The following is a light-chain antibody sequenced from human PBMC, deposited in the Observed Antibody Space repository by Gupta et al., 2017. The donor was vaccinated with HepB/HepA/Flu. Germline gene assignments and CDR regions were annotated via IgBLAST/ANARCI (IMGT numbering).Light chain of an antibody. CDR2: LAS. V-gene: IGKV2-28*01. CDR3: MQTLEIPLT. J-gene: IGKJ4*01. Sequence: DLVLTQFSLSLPVTPGEPAIIPCRSSQSLRYTNGYHYLDWYLQRPGHSQQLLIYLASHRASGVPDRFSGSASGTDFTLEISKVEAEDVGIYYCMQTLEIPLTFGGGTKVEIK. CDR1: QSLRYTNGYHY.